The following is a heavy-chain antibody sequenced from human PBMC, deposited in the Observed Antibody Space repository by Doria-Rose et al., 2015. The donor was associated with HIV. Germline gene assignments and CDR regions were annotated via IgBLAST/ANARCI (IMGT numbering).Heavy chain of an antibody. CDR2: IFSDDER. D-gene: IGHD6-13*01. J-gene: IGHJ4*02. V-gene: IGHV2-26*01. CDR3: ARIKSSRWYHKYYFDF. Sequence: QITLKESGPVLVKPTETLTLTCTVSGVSLSSPGMGVSWIRQPPGKSLEWLSKIFSDDERSYKTSLKSRLTISRGTSKSQVVLTMTDMDPVDTATYYCARIKSSRWYHKYYFDFWGQGTLVIASA. CDR1: GVSLSSPGMG.